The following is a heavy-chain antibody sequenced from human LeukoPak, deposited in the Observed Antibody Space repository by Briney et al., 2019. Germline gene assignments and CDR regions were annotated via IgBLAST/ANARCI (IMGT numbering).Heavy chain of an antibody. V-gene: IGHV4-4*02. D-gene: IGHD3-3*01. CDR2: VNYRRRT. CDR3: ARDLPYYDFWSGYYFDL. Sequence: PSGTLSLTCAVSGDSIRSSNWWSWVRQAPGKGLGGTGEVNYRRRTNYTPSLKSRVTMSVDEPKNQFSLKLNTVTAADTAVYYCARDLPYYDFWSGYYFDLWGRGTLVTVSS. J-gene: IGHJ2*01. CDR1: GDSIRSSNW.